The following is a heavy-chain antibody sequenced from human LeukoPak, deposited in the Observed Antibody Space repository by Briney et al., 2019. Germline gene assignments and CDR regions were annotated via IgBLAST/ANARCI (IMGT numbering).Heavy chain of an antibody. V-gene: IGHV1-18*01. J-gene: IGHJ4*02. CDR1: GYTFTSYG. Sequence: ASVKVSCKASGYTFTSYGISWVRQAPGQGLEWMGWISAYNGNTNYAQKLQGRVTMTTDTSTSTAYMELRSLRSDDTAVYYCARERLTYYYDSSGYTDYDYWGQGTLATVSS. CDR3: ARERLTYYYDSSGYTDYDY. D-gene: IGHD3-22*01. CDR2: ISAYNGNT.